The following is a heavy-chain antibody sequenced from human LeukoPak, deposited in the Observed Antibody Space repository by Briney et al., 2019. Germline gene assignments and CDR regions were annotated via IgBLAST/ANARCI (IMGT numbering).Heavy chain of an antibody. CDR1: GYTFTRYY. D-gene: IGHD3-22*01. J-gene: IGHJ5*01. V-gene: IGHV1-46*01. CDR3: ARGYDSSGYYYIPFDS. CDR2: INPSGGST. Sequence: ASVKVSCKASGYTFTRYYIHWVRQAPGQGLEWMGIINPSGGSTSYAQKFQGRVTMTRDTSTSTVYMELNSLRSVDTAVYYCARGYDSSGYYYIPFDSWGQGTLVTVSS.